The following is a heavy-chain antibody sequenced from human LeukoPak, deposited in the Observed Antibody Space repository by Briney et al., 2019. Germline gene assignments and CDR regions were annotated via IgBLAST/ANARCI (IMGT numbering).Heavy chain of an antibody. J-gene: IGHJ4*02. D-gene: IGHD5-24*01. Sequence: PSESLSLTCTVSGGSIGSYYWTWIRQPPGKGLEWIGYIYNSGGTNYNPSLKSRVTISVDTSKNQFSLKLSSVTAADTAVYYCARSRDGYNLDYWGQGTLVTASS. CDR2: IYNSGGT. CDR3: ARSRDGYNLDY. V-gene: IGHV4-59*01. CDR1: GGSIGSYY.